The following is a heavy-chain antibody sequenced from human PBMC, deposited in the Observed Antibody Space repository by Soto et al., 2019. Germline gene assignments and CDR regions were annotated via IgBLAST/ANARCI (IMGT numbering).Heavy chain of an antibody. CDR1: GFTFSSYG. CDR2: ISYDGSTK. CDR3: ARAAGSYYYYGMDV. D-gene: IGHD6-13*01. J-gene: IGHJ6*02. V-gene: IGHV3-30*03. Sequence: QVQLVESGGGVVQPGRSLRLSCAASGFTFSSYGMHWVRQAPGKGLEWVAVISYDGSTKYYADSVKGRFTISRDNSKNTLYLQMNRLRAEDTAVYYCARAAGSYYYYGMDVWGQGTTVTVSS.